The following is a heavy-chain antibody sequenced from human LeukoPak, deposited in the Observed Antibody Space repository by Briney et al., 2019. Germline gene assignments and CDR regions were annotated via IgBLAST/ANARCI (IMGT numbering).Heavy chain of an antibody. CDR3: ARGTLRYFDWLPFDY. J-gene: IGHJ4*02. CDR1: GYTFTSYG. Sequence: ASVKVSCKASGYTFTSYGISWVRQAPGQGLEWMGWISAYNGNTNYAQKLQGRVTMTTDTSTSTAYMELRSLRSDDTAVYYCARGTLRYFDWLPFDYWGQGTLVTVSS. D-gene: IGHD3-9*01. CDR2: ISAYNGNT. V-gene: IGHV1-18*01.